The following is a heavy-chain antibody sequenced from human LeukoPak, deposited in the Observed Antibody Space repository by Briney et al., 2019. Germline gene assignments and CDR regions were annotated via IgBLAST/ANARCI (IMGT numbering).Heavy chain of an antibody. V-gene: IGHV1-18*01. Sequence: GASVDVSCKASGYTFTSYGISWVRQAPGQGLEWMGWISAYNGNTNYAQKLQGRVTMTTDTSTSTAYMELRSLRSDDTAVYYCARDIGTWIRLWSYFDYWGQGTLVTVSS. J-gene: IGHJ4*02. CDR2: ISAYNGNT. D-gene: IGHD5-18*01. CDR3: ARDIGTWIRLWSYFDY. CDR1: GYTFTSYG.